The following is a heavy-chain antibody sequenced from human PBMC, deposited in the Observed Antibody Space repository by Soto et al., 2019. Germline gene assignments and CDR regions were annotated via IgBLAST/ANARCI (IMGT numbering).Heavy chain of an antibody. CDR3: ARVEMATTVDY. Sequence: QVQLQESGQGLVKPSETLSLTCTVSGGSVSSGSYYWSWIRQPPGKGLEWIGYIYYSGSTNYNPSLKSRVTISVDTSKNQFSLKLSSVTAADTAVYYWARVEMATTVDYWGQGTLVTVSS. D-gene: IGHD5-12*01. CDR1: GGSVSSGSYY. CDR2: IYYSGST. J-gene: IGHJ4*02. V-gene: IGHV4-61*01.